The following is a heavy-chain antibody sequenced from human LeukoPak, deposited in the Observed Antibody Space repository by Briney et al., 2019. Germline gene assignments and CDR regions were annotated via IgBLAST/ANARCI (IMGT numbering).Heavy chain of an antibody. J-gene: IGHJ4*02. CDR2: IYPNGNT. CDR3: ARRGHGYGSPFDY. Sequence: GGSLRLSCAASGFTVSSNYMNWVRQAPGKGLEWVSMIYPNGNTFYTNSVKGRFTISRDNSKNTLDLQMSSLRAEDTAVYYCARRGHGYGSPFDYWXXGTLVTVSS. V-gene: IGHV3-66*04. D-gene: IGHD5-18*01. CDR1: GFTVSSNY.